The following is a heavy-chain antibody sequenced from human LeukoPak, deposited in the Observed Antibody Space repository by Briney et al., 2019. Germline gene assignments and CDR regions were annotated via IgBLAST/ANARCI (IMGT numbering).Heavy chain of an antibody. CDR1: GFTFSSYA. D-gene: IGHD2-2*01. CDR3: AKGREDIVVVPAALDY. CDR2: ISGSGGST. V-gene: IGHV3-23*01. J-gene: IGHJ4*02. Sequence: PGGSLRLSCAASGFTFSSYAMSWVRQAPGKGLEWVSAISGSGGSTYYADSVKGRFTISRDNSKHTLYLQMNSLRAEDTAVYYCAKGREDIVVVPAALDYWGQGTLATVSS.